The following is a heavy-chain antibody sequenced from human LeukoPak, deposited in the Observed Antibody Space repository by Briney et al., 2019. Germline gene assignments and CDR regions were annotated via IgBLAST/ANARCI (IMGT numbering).Heavy chain of an antibody. V-gene: IGHV4-34*01. CDR3: ARGSDYYGSGSYFFDY. Sequence: SETLSLACAVYGGSFSGYYWSWIRQPPGKGLEWIGEINHSGSTNYNPSLKSRVTISVDTSKNQFSLKLSSVTAADTAVYYCARGSDYYGSGSYFFDYWGQGTLVTVSS. CDR1: GGSFSGYY. CDR2: INHSGST. D-gene: IGHD3-10*01. J-gene: IGHJ4*02.